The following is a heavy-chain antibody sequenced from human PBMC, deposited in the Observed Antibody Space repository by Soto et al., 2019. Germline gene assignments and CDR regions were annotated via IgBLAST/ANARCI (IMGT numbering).Heavy chain of an antibody. D-gene: IGHD3-10*01. CDR2: INAGNGNT. CDR1: GYTFTSYA. J-gene: IGHJ4*02. V-gene: IGHV1-3*01. CDR3: AIWFGELLYSSFFDY. Sequence: ASVKVSCKASGYTFTSYAMHWVRQAPGQRLEWMGWINAGNGNTKYSQKFQGRVTITRDTSASTAYMELSSLRSEDTAVYYCAIWFGELLYSSFFDYWDQGTLVTVSS.